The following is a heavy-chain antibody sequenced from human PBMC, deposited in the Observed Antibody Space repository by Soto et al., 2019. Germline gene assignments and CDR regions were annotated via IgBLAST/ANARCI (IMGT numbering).Heavy chain of an antibody. D-gene: IGHD3-9*01. J-gene: IGHJ6*02. CDR2: ISFDGRNT. CDR3: AKDQHDVFSYGMDV. CDR1: GLPFRDYA. Sequence: QVQLVQSGGGVVQPGRSLRLSCAASGLPFRDYAMHWVRQAPGKGLEWVALISFDGRNTNYADSVMGRFTVSRDNSKNTFSLEMNSLRAEDTALYYCAKDQHDVFSYGMDVWGQGTTVTVSS. V-gene: IGHV3-30*18.